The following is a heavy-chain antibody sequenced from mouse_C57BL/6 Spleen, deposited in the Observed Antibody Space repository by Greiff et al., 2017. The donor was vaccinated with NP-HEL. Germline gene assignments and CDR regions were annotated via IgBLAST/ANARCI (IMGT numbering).Heavy chain of an antibody. J-gene: IGHJ1*03. V-gene: IGHV1-82*01. CDR1: GYAFSSSW. CDR2: IYPGDGDT. Sequence: VKLQESGPELVKPGASVKISCKASGYAFSSSWMNWVKQRPGKGLEWIGRIYPGDGDTNYNGKFKGKATLTADKSSSTAYMQLSSLTSEDSAVYFCALITTVVATEYCDVWGTGTTVTVSS. CDR3: ALITTVVATEYCDV. D-gene: IGHD1-1*01.